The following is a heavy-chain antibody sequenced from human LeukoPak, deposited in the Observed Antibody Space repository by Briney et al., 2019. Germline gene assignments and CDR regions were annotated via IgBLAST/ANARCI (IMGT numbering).Heavy chain of an antibody. Sequence: PGGPLRLSCAASGFTYSSYSMNWFRQAPGKGLDWVSSISSTSIHIYYADSVNGRFTISRDNAENSLYLQMNSLRAEDTAVYYCVLGGAGGIRDVAYDIWGQGTMATVSS. CDR2: ISSTSIHI. CDR1: GFTYSSYS. D-gene: IGHD6-13*01. V-gene: IGHV3-21*01. J-gene: IGHJ3*02. CDR3: VLGGAGGIRDVAYDI.